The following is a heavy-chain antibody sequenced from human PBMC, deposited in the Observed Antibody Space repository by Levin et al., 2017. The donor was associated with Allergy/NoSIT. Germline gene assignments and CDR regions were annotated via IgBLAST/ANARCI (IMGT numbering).Heavy chain of an antibody. CDR2: INPSGGST. CDR3: ARDYSDYVGSRYFDY. J-gene: IGHJ4*02. Sequence: GASVKVSCKASGYTFTSYYMHWVRQAPGQGLEWMGIINPSGGSTSYAQKFQGRVTMTRDTSTSTVYMELSSLRSEDTAVYYCARDYSDYVGSRYFDYWGQGTLVTVSS. V-gene: IGHV1-46*01. D-gene: IGHD5-12*01. CDR1: GYTFTSYY.